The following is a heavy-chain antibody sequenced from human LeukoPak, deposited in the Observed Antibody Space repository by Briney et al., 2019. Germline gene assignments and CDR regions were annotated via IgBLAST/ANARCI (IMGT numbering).Heavy chain of an antibody. J-gene: IGHJ4*02. CDR3: ARGLGSSWQRSFDY. D-gene: IGHD6-13*01. V-gene: IGHV1-18*01. Sequence: VASVKVSCKASGYTFSTNAISWVRQAPGQGLERMGWISPYNGNTNYAQKLQGRVTLTTDTSTSTAYLELRSLRSDDTAVYYCARGLGSSWQRSFDYWGQGTLVTVSS. CDR2: ISPYNGNT. CDR1: GYTFSTNA.